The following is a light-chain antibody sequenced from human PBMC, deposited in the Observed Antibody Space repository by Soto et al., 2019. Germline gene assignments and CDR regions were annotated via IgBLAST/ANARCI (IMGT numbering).Light chain of an antibody. CDR3: QQFDSLPLT. CDR1: QDVGNC. Sequence: DIQMTQSPSSLSASVGDRFTITCQASQDVGNCLNWDQQKAGRAPKFLMQDASNLETGVPSRFSGSGSGTHFTFSISSLQPEDIATYYCQQFDSLPLTFGGGTKVDI. V-gene: IGKV1-33*01. J-gene: IGKJ4*01. CDR2: DAS.